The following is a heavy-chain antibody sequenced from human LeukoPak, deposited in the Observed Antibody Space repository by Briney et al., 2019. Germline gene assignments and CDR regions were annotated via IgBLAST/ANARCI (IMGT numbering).Heavy chain of an antibody. Sequence: PSETLSLTCTVSGGSISSSSYYWGWIRQPPRKGLEWIGSIYYSGSTYYNPSLKSRVTISVDTSKNQFSLKLSSVTAADTAVYYCARSGLGPYYFDYWGQGTLVTVSS. V-gene: IGHV4-39*01. CDR1: GGSISSSSYY. CDR2: IYYSGST. CDR3: ARSGLGPYYFDY. D-gene: IGHD3/OR15-3a*01. J-gene: IGHJ4*02.